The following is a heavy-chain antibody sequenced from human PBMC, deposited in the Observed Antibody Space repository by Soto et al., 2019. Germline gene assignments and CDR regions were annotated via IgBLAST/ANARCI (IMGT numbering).Heavy chain of an antibody. Sequence: EVQLVESGGGLVQPSRSLRLSCAASGFSFDDYAMHWVRQAPGKGLEWVSIISWNSGSIGYADSVKGRFTISRDNAKNSRYLQMNSLRSEDTALYYCAKDMGGSLTYYYYGMDVWGQGTTVTVSS. CDR1: GFSFDDYA. V-gene: IGHV3-9*01. CDR3: AKDMGGSLTYYYYGMDV. CDR2: ISWNSGSI. J-gene: IGHJ6*02. D-gene: IGHD3-16*01.